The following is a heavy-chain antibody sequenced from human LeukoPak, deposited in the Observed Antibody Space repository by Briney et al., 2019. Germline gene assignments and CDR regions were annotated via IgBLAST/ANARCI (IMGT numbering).Heavy chain of an antibody. CDR3: ARDHRSFDYFDY. Sequence: SVNVSCKASGGTFSSYAISWVRQAPGQGLEWMGGIIPIFGTANYAQKFQGRVTITADESTSTAYMELSSLRSEDTAVYYCARDHRSFDYFDYWGQGTLVTVSS. J-gene: IGHJ4*02. V-gene: IGHV1-69*13. CDR2: IIPIFGTA. CDR1: GGTFSSYA.